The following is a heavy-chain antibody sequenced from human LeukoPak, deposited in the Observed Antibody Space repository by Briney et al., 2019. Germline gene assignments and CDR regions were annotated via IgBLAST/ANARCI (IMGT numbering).Heavy chain of an antibody. V-gene: IGHV1-2*02. Sequence: ASVKVSCKASGYTFTVYYIHWVRLAPGQGLEWMGWIVPNNGDTHYAQKFQGRVTMTRDTSISTAYMELSRLTSDDTAVYFCARDEGRGGDLGYWGQGTLVSVSS. CDR3: ARDEGRGGDLGY. CDR2: IVPNNGDT. CDR1: GYTFTVYY. J-gene: IGHJ4*02. D-gene: IGHD3-10*01.